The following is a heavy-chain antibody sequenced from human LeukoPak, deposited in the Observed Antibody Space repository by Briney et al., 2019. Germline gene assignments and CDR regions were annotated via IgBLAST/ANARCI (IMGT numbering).Heavy chain of an antibody. CDR3: ASSIAVAGTFDI. CDR1: GGSISSYY. J-gene: IGHJ3*02. V-gene: IGHV4-59*01. Sequence: SEALSLTCTVSGGSISSYYWSWIRQPPGKGLEWIGYIYYSGSTNYNPSLKSRVTISVDTSKNQFSLKLSSVTAADTAVYYCASSIAVAGTFDIWGQGTMVTVSS. D-gene: IGHD6-19*01. CDR2: IYYSGST.